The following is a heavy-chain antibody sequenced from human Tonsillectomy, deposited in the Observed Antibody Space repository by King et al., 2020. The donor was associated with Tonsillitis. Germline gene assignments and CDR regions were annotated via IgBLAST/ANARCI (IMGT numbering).Heavy chain of an antibody. Sequence: VTLKESGPVLVKPTETPTLTCTVSGFSLSNARMGVSWIRQPPGKALEWLAHIFSNDEKSYSTSLKSRLTISKDTSKSQVGLTMTNMDPVDTATYYCARIIFYDDSSGYYHEDAFDIWGQGTMVTVSS. V-gene: IGHV2-26*01. CDR1: GFSLSNARMG. CDR3: ARIIFYDDSSGYYHEDAFDI. CDR2: IFSNDEK. D-gene: IGHD3-22*01. J-gene: IGHJ3*02.